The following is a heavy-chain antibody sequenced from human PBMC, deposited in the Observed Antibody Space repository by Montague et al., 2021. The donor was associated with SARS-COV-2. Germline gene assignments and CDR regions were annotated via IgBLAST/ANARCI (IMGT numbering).Heavy chain of an antibody. CDR1: GGSISNSIYY. CDR3: ARPGRGYSYGLDAFEV. Sequence: SETLSLTCTVSGGSISNSIYYWGWIRQPPGKGLEWIGSIYYTGSTYYNPSLKSRVTMSMSTSNNQFFLKLTSVTAADTAVYYCARPGRGYSYGLDAFEVWGQGTMVTVSS. CDR2: IYYTGST. D-gene: IGHD5-18*01. J-gene: IGHJ3*01. V-gene: IGHV4-39*01.